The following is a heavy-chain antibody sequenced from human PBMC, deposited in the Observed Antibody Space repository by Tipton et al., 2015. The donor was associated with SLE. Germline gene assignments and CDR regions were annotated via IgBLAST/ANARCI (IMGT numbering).Heavy chain of an antibody. Sequence: TLSLTCTVSGGSISSGGYYWSWIRQHPGKGLEWIGYIYYSGSTYYNPSLKSRVTISVDPSKNQFSLKLSSVTAADTAVYYCARDGGGWPYYFDYWGQGTLVTVSS. J-gene: IGHJ4*02. D-gene: IGHD3-16*01. CDR1: GGSISSGGYY. CDR2: IYYSGST. CDR3: ARDGGGWPYYFDY. V-gene: IGHV4-31*03.